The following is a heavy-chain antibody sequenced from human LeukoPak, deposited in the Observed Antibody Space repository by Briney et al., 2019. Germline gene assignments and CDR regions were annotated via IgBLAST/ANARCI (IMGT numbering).Heavy chain of an antibody. J-gene: IGHJ4*02. CDR2: ICGRTGST. CDR1: GFTFSINA. CDR3: AKCGYSGCHLIDY. D-gene: IGHD5-12*01. Sequence: GGSLRLSCAASGFTFSINAMSCVRQAPGEGLECVSAICGRTGSTSYADSVKGRFTISRDNSKNTLYLQLDSLRAEDTAVYYCAKCGYSGCHLIDYWGQGTLVTVSS. V-gene: IGHV3-23*01.